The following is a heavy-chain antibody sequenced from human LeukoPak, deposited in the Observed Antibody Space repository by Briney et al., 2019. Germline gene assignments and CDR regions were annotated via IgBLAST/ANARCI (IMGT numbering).Heavy chain of an antibody. CDR1: GYTFTSYD. CDR3: ARDLPYSSSWESIDY. V-gene: IGHV1-18*01. D-gene: IGHD6-13*01. J-gene: IGHJ4*02. Sequence: ASVKVSCKASGYTFTSYDINWVRQATGQGLEWMGWISTYNGNTNYAQKIQGRVTMTTDTSTRTAYMELRSLRSDDTAVYYCARDLPYSSSWESIDYWGQGTLVTVSS. CDR2: ISTYNGNT.